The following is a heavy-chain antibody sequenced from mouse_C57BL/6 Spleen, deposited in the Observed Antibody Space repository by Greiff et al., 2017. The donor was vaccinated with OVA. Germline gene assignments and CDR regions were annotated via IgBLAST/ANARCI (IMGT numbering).Heavy chain of an antibody. V-gene: IGHV1-62-2*01. D-gene: IGHD4-1*01. CDR2: FYPGSGSI. J-gene: IGHJ2*01. CDR3: ARHEAKLGYFDY. CDR1: GYTFTEYT. Sequence: VKLMESGAELVKPGASVKLSCKASGYTFTEYTIHWVKQRSGQGLEWIGWFYPGSGSIKYNEKFKDKATLTADKSSSTVYMELSRLTSEDSAVYCCARHEAKLGYFDYWGQGTTLTVSS.